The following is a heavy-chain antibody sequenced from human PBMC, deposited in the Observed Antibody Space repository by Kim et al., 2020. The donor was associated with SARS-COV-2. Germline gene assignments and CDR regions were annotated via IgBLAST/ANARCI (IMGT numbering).Heavy chain of an antibody. V-gene: IGHV1-18*04. J-gene: IGHJ4*02. Sequence: ASVKVSCKASGYTFTSYGISWVRQAPGQGLEWMGWISAYNGNTNYVQKLQGRVTMTTDISTSTAYMELRSLRSDDTAVYYCARDWGTDYGTYFDYWGQGTLVTVSS. D-gene: IGHD3-16*01. CDR2: ISAYNGNT. CDR3: ARDWGTDYGTYFDY. CDR1: GYTFTSYG.